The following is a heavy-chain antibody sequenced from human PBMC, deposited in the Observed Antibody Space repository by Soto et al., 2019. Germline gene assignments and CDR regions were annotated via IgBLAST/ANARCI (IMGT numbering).Heavy chain of an antibody. V-gene: IGHV3-23*01. CDR2: ISGSGGST. J-gene: IGHJ4*02. Sequence: LRLSFAASGXTFSSYAMSWVRQAPGKGLEWVSAISGSGGSTYYADSVKGRFTISRDNSKNTLYLQMNSLRAEDTAVYYCANHYGSGSPHVYWGQGTLVTVSS. CDR1: GXTFSSYA. D-gene: IGHD3-10*01. CDR3: ANHYGSGSPHVY.